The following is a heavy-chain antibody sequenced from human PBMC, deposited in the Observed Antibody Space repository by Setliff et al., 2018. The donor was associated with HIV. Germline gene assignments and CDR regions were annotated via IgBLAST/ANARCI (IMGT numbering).Heavy chain of an antibody. D-gene: IGHD3-16*02. CDR1: GFSFSDAW. Sequence: RLSCAASGFSFSDAWMKWVRQAPGKGLEWCGRIKSKINGGTTDHAAPLKGRFTISRDDSKNTLYLQMNSLKTEDTAVYYCAYYRDSTVHQDYCGQGTLVTVSS. CDR3: AYYRDSTVHQDY. V-gene: IGHV3-15*07. CDR2: IKSKINGGTT. J-gene: IGHJ4*02.